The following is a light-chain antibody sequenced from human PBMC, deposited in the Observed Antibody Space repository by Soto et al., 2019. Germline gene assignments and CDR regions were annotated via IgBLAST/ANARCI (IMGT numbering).Light chain of an antibody. Sequence: SYELTQPPSVSVAPGQTARVTCGGTDIESKNVHWYQQKAGQAPVLVVYNDYDRPSGIPERFSGSNSGNTATLTISRVEAGDEADYYCQVWDSSSDQYVFGTGTKLTVL. CDR3: QVWDSSSDQYV. CDR2: NDY. CDR1: DIESKN. V-gene: IGLV3-21*02. J-gene: IGLJ1*01.